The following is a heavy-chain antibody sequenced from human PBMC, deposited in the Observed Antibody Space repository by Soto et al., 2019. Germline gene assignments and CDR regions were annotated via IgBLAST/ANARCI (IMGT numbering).Heavy chain of an antibody. V-gene: IGHV3-9*01. CDR3: AKDAIQLWTFDY. CDR1: GFTFDDYA. Sequence: EVQLVESGGGLVQPGRSLRLSCAASGFTFDDYAMHWVRQAPGKGLEWVSGISWNSGSIGYADSVKGRFTISRDNAKNSLYLQMNSLIAEDTALYYCAKDAIQLWTFDYWGQGTLVTVSS. CDR2: ISWNSGSI. D-gene: IGHD5-18*01. J-gene: IGHJ4*02.